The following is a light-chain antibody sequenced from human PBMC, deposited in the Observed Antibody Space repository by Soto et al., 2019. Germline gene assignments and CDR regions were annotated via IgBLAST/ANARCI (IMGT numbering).Light chain of an antibody. CDR1: QVVSRH. CDR2: GAS. J-gene: IGKJ1*01. CDR3: QEYDNWPWT. Sequence: VMTQSPDTLSLFPGDRATLSCRASQVVSRHVAWYQQRPGQAPRLLIQGASTRATGVPARFSGSQSGTDFTLTISSLQSEEFAVYYCQEYDNWPWTFGQGTRVEIK. V-gene: IGKV3-15*01.